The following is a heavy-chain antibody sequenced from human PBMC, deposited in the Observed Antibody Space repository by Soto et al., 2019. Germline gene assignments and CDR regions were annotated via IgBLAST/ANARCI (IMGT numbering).Heavy chain of an antibody. D-gene: IGHD2-2*01. CDR3: ARDSSAAAMIPDYMDV. V-gene: IGHV1-3*01. Sequence: ASVKVSCKASGYTFTSYAMHWVRQAPGQRLEWMGWINAGNGNTKYSQKFQGRVTITRDTSASTAYMELSSLRSEDTAVYYCARDSSAAAMIPDYMDVWGKGTTVTVS. J-gene: IGHJ6*03. CDR1: GYTFTSYA. CDR2: INAGNGNT.